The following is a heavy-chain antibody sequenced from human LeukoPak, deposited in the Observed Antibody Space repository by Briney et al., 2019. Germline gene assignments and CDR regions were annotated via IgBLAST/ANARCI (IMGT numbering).Heavy chain of an antibody. J-gene: IGHJ4*02. CDR2: IKSKTDGGTT. CDR3: TTDVIVVPPSGATD. D-gene: IGHD2-21*01. Sequence: PGGSLRLSCTASGFTLSNAWMSWVRQAPGKGLEWVGRIKSKTDGGTTDYAAPVKGRFTISRDDSKNTLYLQMNSLKTEDTAVYYCTTDVIVVPPSGATDWGQGTLVTVSS. V-gene: IGHV3-15*01. CDR1: GFTLSNAW.